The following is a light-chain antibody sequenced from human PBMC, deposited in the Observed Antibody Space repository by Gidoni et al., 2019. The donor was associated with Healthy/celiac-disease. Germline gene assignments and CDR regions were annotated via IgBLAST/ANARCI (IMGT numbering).Light chain of an antibody. Sequence: QSALTQPASVPWSPGQSITISCTGTSSDVGGYNYVSWSQHHPGKAPKLMIYDVSNRPSGVSNRFSGSKSGNTASLTISGLQAEDEADYYCSSYTSSSTPPVFGGGTKLTVL. CDR2: DVS. J-gene: IGLJ3*02. CDR1: SSDVGGYNY. CDR3: SSYTSSSTPPV. V-gene: IGLV2-14*03.